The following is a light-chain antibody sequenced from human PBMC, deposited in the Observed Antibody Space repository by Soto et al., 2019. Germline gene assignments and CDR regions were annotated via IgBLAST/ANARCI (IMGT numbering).Light chain of an antibody. CDR3: SSYTSRRTTV. V-gene: IGLV2-14*01. J-gene: IGLJ7*01. CDR1: SSDVGGYNY. Sequence: QSALTQPASVSGSPGQSITISCTGTSSDVGGYNYVSWYQQHPGKAPKPIIYNFLTRPSGVSNRFSGSKSGNTASLTISGLQAEDEADYYCSSYTSRRTTVFGGGTQLTV. CDR2: NFL.